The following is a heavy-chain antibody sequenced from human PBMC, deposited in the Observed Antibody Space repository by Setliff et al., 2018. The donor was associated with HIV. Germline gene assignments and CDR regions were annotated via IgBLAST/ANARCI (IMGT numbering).Heavy chain of an antibody. V-gene: IGHV4-4*08. CDR2: IYTSGST. CDR3: AVFFYDRGPDY. J-gene: IGHJ4*02. CDR1: GGSISSYY. Sequence: SETLSLTCTVSGGSISSYYWSWIRQPPGKGLEWIGYIYTSGSTNYNPSLKSRVTISVDTSKNQFSLKLSSVTAADTAVYYCAVFFYDRGPDYWGQGTLVTVSS. D-gene: IGHD3-22*01.